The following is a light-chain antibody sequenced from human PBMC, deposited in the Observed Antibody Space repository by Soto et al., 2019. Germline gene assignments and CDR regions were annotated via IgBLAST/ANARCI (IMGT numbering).Light chain of an antibody. CDR2: DVT. Sequence: QSVLTQPPSASGSPGQSVTISCTGTSSDVGGYNFVSWYQQHPGKAPKLMIYDVTKRPSGVPDRFSGSKSGNMASLTVSGLQAEDEADYYCSSYAGTHIVFGTGTKVTVL. V-gene: IGLV2-8*01. CDR1: SSDVGGYNF. J-gene: IGLJ1*01. CDR3: SSYAGTHIV.